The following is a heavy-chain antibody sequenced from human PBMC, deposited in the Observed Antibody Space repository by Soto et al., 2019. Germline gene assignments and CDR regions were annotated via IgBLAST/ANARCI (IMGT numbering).Heavy chain of an antibody. V-gene: IGHV4-31*03. Sequence: SETLSLTCTVSGGSISSGGYYWSWIRQHPGKGLEWIGYIYYSGSTYYNPSLKSRVSISVDTSKNQFSLKLSSVTAADTAVYYCARAQGSYDTLDYWGQGALVTVS. CDR2: IYYSGST. CDR1: GGSISSGGYY. D-gene: IGHD1-26*01. CDR3: ARAQGSYDTLDY. J-gene: IGHJ4*02.